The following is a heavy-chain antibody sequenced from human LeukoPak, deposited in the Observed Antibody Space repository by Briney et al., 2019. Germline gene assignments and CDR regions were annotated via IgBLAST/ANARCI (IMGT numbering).Heavy chain of an antibody. V-gene: IGHV4-39*07. CDR1: GGSISSSSYY. J-gene: IGHJ5*02. D-gene: IGHD3-22*01. Sequence: SETLSLTCTVSGGSISSSSYYWGWIRQPPGKGLEWIGTFYYSGSTYYNPSLKSRVTISVDTSKKQFSLKLNSVTAADTAVYYCAREKIGYYDSSGRGWFDPWGQATLVTVSS. CDR2: FYYSGST. CDR3: AREKIGYYDSSGRGWFDP.